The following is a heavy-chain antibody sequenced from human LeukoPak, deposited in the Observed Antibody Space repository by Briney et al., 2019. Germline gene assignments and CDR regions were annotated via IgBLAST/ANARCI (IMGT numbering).Heavy chain of an antibody. D-gene: IGHD6-19*01. CDR2: IYYSGST. J-gene: IGHJ4*02. CDR1: GGSISSSSYY. Sequence: SETLSLTCTVSGGSISSSSYYWGWIRQPPGKGLEWIGSIYYSGSTYYNPSLKSRVTISVDTSKSQFSLKLSSVTAADTAVYCCARHHSGWLPFDYWGQGTLVTVSS. V-gene: IGHV4-39*01. CDR3: ARHHSGWLPFDY.